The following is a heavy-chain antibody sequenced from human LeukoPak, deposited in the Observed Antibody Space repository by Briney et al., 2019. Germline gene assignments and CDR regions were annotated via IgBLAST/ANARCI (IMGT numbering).Heavy chain of an antibody. CDR2: SDPEDGET. V-gene: IGHV1-24*01. CDR1: GYTLTELS. J-gene: IGHJ3*02. Sequence: ASVKVSCKVSGYTLTELSMHWVRQAPGKGLEWMGGSDPEDGETIYAQKFQGRVTMTEDTSTDTAYMELSSLRSEDTAVYYCATDTLRWLQFWRAFDIWGQGTMVTVSS. D-gene: IGHD5-24*01. CDR3: ATDTLRWLQFWRAFDI.